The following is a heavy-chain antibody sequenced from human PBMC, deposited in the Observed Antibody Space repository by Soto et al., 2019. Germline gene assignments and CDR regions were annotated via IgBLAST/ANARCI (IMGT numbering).Heavy chain of an antibody. V-gene: IGHV3-30*03. D-gene: IGHD1-20*01. Sequence: PGGSLRLSCAASGFTFNNYAMHWVRQAPGKGLEWVAVISYDGKNKYYVDSVKGRFTISRDNAKNTLYLQMNSLRAEDTAVYYCARDNWNRWDYWGQGTLVTVSS. CDR3: ARDNWNRWDY. CDR2: ISYDGKNK. J-gene: IGHJ4*02. CDR1: GFTFNNYA.